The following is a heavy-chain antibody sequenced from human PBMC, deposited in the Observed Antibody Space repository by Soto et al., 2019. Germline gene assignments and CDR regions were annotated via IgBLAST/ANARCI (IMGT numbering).Heavy chain of an antibody. Sequence: SETLSLTCTVSGGSISSSSYYWGWIRQPPGKGLEWIGSIYYSGSTYYNPSLKSRVTISVDTSKNQFSLKLSSETAADTAVYYCARDGLSDIVVVIDYWGQGTLVTVSS. CDR2: IYYSGST. CDR3: ARDGLSDIVVVIDY. D-gene: IGHD2-21*01. V-gene: IGHV4-39*02. J-gene: IGHJ4*02. CDR1: GGSISSSSYY.